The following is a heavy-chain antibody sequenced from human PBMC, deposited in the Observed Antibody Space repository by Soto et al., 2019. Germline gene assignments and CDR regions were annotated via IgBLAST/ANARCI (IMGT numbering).Heavy chain of an antibody. CDR2: IIPIFGTA. J-gene: IGHJ3*02. D-gene: IGHD1-26*01. Sequence: SVKVSCKASGGTFSSYAISWVRQAPGQGLELMGGIIPIFGTANYAQKFQGRVTITADESTSTAYMELSSLRSEDTAVYYCASPRTISYSGSYSGFAAFDIWGQGTMVTVAS. CDR1: GGTFSSYA. V-gene: IGHV1-69*13. CDR3: ASPRTISYSGSYSGFAAFDI.